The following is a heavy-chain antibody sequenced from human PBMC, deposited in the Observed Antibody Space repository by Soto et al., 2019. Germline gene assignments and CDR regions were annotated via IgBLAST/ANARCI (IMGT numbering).Heavy chain of an antibody. CDR3: AKDLAGYSSSWFEYFDL. J-gene: IGHJ2*01. Sequence: QVQLVESGGGVVQPGRSLRLSCAASGFTFSSYGMHWVRQAPGKGLEWVAVISYDGSNKYYADSVKGRFTISRDNSKNTLYLQMNSLRAEDTAVYYCAKDLAGYSSSWFEYFDLWGRGTLVTVSS. D-gene: IGHD6-13*01. CDR2: ISYDGSNK. CDR1: GFTFSSYG. V-gene: IGHV3-30*18.